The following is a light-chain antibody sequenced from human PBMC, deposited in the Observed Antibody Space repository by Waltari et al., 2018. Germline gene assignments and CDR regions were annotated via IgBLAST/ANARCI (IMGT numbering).Light chain of an antibody. CDR3: QQYGISPLT. CDR1: QGIRND. V-gene: IGKV1-17*01. J-gene: IGKJ4*01. Sequence: DIQMTQSPSSLSASVGDRVTITCRASQGIRNDLGWYQQKPGKAPKRLIYAASSLQSGVPSRFSGSGSGTEFILTISRLEPEDFAVYYCQQYGISPLTFGGGTKVEIK. CDR2: AAS.